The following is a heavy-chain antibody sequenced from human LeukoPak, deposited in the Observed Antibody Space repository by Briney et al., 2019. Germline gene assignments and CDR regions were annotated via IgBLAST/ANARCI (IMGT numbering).Heavy chain of an antibody. CDR3: ARHPYGGMEHDAFDI. J-gene: IGHJ3*02. V-gene: IGHV4-59*01. D-gene: IGHD4-23*01. CDR2: IYYSGST. Sequence: KASETLSLTCTVSGGSISSYYWSWIRQPPGKGLEWVGYIYYSGSTNYNPSLKSRVTISVDTSKNQFSLKLSSVTAADTAVYYCARHPYGGMEHDAFDIWGQGTMVTVSS. CDR1: GGSISSYY.